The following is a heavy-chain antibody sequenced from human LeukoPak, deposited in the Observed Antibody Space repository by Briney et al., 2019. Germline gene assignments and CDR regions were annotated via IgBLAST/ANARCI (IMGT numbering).Heavy chain of an antibody. J-gene: IGHJ4*02. V-gene: IGHV4-34*01. CDR2: INHSGST. D-gene: IGHD7-27*01. CDR1: GGSFSGYY. CDR3: ARDARLGIDY. Sequence: SETLSLTCAVSGGSFSGYYWSWIRQPPGKGLEWIGEINHSGSTNYNPSLKSRVTISVDTSKNQFALKLSSVAAADTAVYYCARDARLGIDYWGQGTLVTVSS.